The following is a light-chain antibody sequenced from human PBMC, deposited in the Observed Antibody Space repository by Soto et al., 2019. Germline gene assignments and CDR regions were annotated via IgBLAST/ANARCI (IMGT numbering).Light chain of an antibody. CDR3: QQANSWGT. Sequence: DIEMAQSPHSLPVFLRERATINCKSSQGVSKYLAWYQQKPGQSPRLLIYDATNRATGIPARFSGIGSGTDFTLTISSLQPEDFATYYCQQANSWGTFGQGTKVDIK. CDR1: QGVSKY. V-gene: IGKV3-11*01. CDR2: DAT. J-gene: IGKJ1*01.